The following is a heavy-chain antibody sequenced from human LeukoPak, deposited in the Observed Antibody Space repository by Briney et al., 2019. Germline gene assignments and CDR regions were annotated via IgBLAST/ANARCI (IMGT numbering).Heavy chain of an antibody. Sequence: GRSLRPSCAASGFSFDDYAMHWVRQVPGKGLEWVSGISWNSGRIGYADSVKGRFTISRDNAKNSLYLQMNSLRAEDTALYYCAKGSLSGSGSVPPSLDYWGQGTLVTVSS. J-gene: IGHJ4*02. CDR2: ISWNSGRI. CDR1: GFSFDDYA. D-gene: IGHD3-10*01. V-gene: IGHV3-9*01. CDR3: AKGSLSGSGSVPPSLDY.